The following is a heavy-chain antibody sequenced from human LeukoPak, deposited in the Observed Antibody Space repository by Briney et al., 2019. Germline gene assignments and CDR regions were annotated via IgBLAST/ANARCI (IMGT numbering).Heavy chain of an antibody. V-gene: IGHV4-38-2*01. CDR3: ARSLSTTGIDY. Sequence: SETLSLTCAVSGYSISSGRYWGWIRQPPGKGLEWIGSVFHSGSTYYNPSLKSRVTISVDTSKNQFSLNLRSVTAADTAAYYCARSLSTTGIDYWGQGNLFTVSS. CDR1: GYSISSGRY. J-gene: IGHJ4*02. CDR2: VFHSGST. D-gene: IGHD1-1*01.